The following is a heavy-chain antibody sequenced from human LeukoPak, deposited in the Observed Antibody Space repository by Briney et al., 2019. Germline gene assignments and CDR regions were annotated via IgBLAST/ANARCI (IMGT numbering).Heavy chain of an antibody. CDR2: IYHTGST. Sequence: PSETLSLTCAVSGGSVSTTNWWSWVRPPPGKGLEWIGEIYHTGSTNYKPSLKSRVTISVDKSKNQFSLRLSSVTAADTAVYYCARDRATAGQTDAYDIWGQGTMVTVSS. D-gene: IGHD6-13*01. V-gene: IGHV4-4*02. CDR1: GGSVSTTNW. J-gene: IGHJ3*02. CDR3: ARDRATAGQTDAYDI.